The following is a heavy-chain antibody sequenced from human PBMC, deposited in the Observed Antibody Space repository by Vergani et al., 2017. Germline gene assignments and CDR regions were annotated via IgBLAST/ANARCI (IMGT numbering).Heavy chain of an antibody. CDR3: ARHSTVEWLVKLGWIDP. CDR2: IYYSGST. D-gene: IGHD6-19*01. Sequence: QLQLQESGPGLVKPSATLSLPCSVSGASIRSSNYYWGWIRQPPGKGLEWSASIYYSGSTYYNPFLKSRVTISVDTSKNQFSLKLSSVTAADTAVYFCARHSTVEWLVKLGWIDPWGQGILVTVSS. V-gene: IGHV4-39*01. CDR1: GASIRSSNYY. J-gene: IGHJ5*02.